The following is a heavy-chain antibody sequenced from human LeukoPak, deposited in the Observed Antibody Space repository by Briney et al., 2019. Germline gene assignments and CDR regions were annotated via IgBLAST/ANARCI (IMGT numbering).Heavy chain of an antibody. CDR3: ARDEFLVRGVLKLFDY. Sequence: GGSLRLSCAASGFTFSSYSMNWVRQAPGEGLEWVSSISSSSSYVYYADSVKGRFTISRDNAKNSLYLQMNSLRAEDTAVYYCARDEFLVRGVLKLFDYWGQGTLVTVSS. CDR1: GFTFSSYS. J-gene: IGHJ4*02. D-gene: IGHD3-10*01. CDR2: ISSSSSYV. V-gene: IGHV3-21*01.